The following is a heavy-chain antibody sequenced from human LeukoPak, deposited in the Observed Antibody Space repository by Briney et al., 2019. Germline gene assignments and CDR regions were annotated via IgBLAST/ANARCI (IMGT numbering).Heavy chain of an antibody. V-gene: IGHV3-23*01. CDR1: GFTFSSYA. CDR2: ISGSGGST. D-gene: IGHD3-10*01. J-gene: IGHJ4*02. Sequence: GGSLKLSCAASGFTFSSYAMSWVRQAPGKGLEWVSAISGSGGSTYYADSVKGRFTISRDNSKNTLYLQMNSLRAEDTAVYYCARGWFGESTIYYFDYWGQGTLVTVSS. CDR3: ARGWFGESTIYYFDY.